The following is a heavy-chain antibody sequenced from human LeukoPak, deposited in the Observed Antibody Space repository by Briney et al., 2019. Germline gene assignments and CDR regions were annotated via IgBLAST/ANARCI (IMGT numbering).Heavy chain of an antibody. V-gene: IGHV3-23*01. J-gene: IGHJ4*02. D-gene: IGHD3-10*01. CDR2: TSGAGTVT. CDR3: AKISLHGSQTDY. CDR1: GFSFSTYA. Sequence: GGSLRLSCVASGFSFSTYAMSWVRQAPGKGLEWVSSTSGAGTVTYYGDSVKGRFTFSRDNSRYTPYLQMNSLKAEDTAVYYCAKISLHGSQTDYWGQGTLVTVSS.